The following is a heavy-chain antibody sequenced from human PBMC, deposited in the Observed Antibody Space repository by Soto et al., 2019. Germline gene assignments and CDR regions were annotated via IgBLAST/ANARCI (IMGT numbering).Heavy chain of an antibody. CDR2: ISSNSGRV. Sequence: EVQLVESGGGLVQPGRSLRLSCAASGFRFEDYAMHWVRQAPGKGLEWVSGISSNSGRVGYADSVKGRFTISRDNAKKSLYLQMNSVRAEDTALYYCAKAEAEAGPLDSWGQGSLVTVSS. V-gene: IGHV3-9*01. D-gene: IGHD6-13*01. CDR1: GFRFEDYA. CDR3: AKAEAEAGPLDS. J-gene: IGHJ4*02.